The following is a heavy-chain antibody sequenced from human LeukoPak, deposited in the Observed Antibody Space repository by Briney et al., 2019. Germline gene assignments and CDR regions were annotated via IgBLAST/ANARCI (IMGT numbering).Heavy chain of an antibody. CDR3: AAGSMTTVTTKAATDYYYYMDV. CDR2: INHSGST. CDR1: GGSFSGYY. J-gene: IGHJ6*03. V-gene: IGHV4-34*01. D-gene: IGHD4-11*01. Sequence: PSETLSLTCAVYGGSFSGYYWSWIRQPPGKGLEWIGVINHSGSTNYNPSLKSRVTISVDTSKNQFSLKLSSVTAADTAVYYCAAGSMTTVTTKAATDYYYYMDVWGKGTTVTVSS.